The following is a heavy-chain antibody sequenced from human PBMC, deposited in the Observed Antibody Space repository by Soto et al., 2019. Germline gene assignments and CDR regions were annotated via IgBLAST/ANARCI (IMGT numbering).Heavy chain of an antibody. V-gene: IGHV3-30*09. J-gene: IGHJ4*02. Sequence: QEQMVQSGGGVVQPGRSLRLSCAASPFTFRSYSMHWVRQAQGKGLEWVNSISYDGSKESYADSVKGRFAVSRDNSKNTLYLQMNSLRPEDTPVYYCARYCNGGACYSASLDYWGQGTQVTVPS. CDR3: ARYCNGGACYSASLDY. CDR1: PFTFRSYS. D-gene: IGHD2-15*01. CDR2: ISYDGSKE.